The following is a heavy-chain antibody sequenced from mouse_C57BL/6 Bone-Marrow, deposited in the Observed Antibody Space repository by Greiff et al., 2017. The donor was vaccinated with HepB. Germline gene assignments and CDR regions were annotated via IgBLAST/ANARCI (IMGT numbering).Heavy chain of an antibody. V-gene: IGHV1-76*01. Sequence: VQLQQSGAELVRPGASVKLSCKASGYTFTDYYINWVKQRPGQGLEWIARIYPGSGNTYYNEKFKGKATLTAEKSSSTAYMQLSSLTSEDSAVYFCARERPYWYFDVWGTGTTVTVSS. CDR3: ARERPYWYFDV. CDR1: GYTFTDYY. J-gene: IGHJ1*03. CDR2: IYPGSGNT.